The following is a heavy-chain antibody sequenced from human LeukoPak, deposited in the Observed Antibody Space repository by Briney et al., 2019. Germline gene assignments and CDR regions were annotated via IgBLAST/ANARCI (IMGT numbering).Heavy chain of an antibody. D-gene: IGHD3-10*01. Sequence: ASVKVSCKASGYTFTSYGISWVRQAPGQGLEWMGWINPNSGGTNYAQKFQGRVTMTRDTSISTAYMELRRLRSDDTAVYYCARDSGERGSGSYLIAYWGQGTLVTVSS. V-gene: IGHV1-2*02. CDR2: INPNSGGT. J-gene: IGHJ4*02. CDR1: GYTFTSYG. CDR3: ARDSGERGSGSYLIAY.